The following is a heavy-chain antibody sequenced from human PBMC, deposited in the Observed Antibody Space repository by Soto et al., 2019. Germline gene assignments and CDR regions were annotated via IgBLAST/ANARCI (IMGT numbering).Heavy chain of an antibody. D-gene: IGHD1-1*01. V-gene: IGHV3-33*01. CDR2: IWYDGSNK. Sequence: GGALRLSCAASGFTFSSYGMHWVRQAPGKGLEWVAVIWYDGSNKYYADSVKGRFTISRDNSKNTLYLQMNSLRAEDTAVYYCARDGQTDDGGFDYWGQGTLVTVSS. CDR1: GFTFSSYG. J-gene: IGHJ4*02. CDR3: ARDGQTDDGGFDY.